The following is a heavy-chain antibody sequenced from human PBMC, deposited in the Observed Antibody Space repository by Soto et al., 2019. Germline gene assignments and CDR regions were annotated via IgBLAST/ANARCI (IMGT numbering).Heavy chain of an antibody. CDR1: GFTFSSYA. CDR2: ISGSGGST. D-gene: IGHD5-18*01. Sequence: RLSCAASGFTFSSYAMSWVRQAPGKGLEWVSAISGSGGSTYYADSVKGRFTISRDNSKNTLYLQMNSLRAEDTAVYYCAKGLTSGYSYGSDYWGQGTLVTVSS. V-gene: IGHV3-23*01. CDR3: AKGLTSGYSYGSDY. J-gene: IGHJ4*02.